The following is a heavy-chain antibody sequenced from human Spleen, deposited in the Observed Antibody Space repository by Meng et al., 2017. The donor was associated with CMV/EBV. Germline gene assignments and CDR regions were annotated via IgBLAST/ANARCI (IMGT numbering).Heavy chain of an antibody. V-gene: IGHV1-46*01. CDR1: GYTFITYY. D-gene: IGHD6-13*01. J-gene: IGHJ3*02. Sequence: ASVKVSCKASGYTFITYYIHWVRQAPGQGLEWMGRINPDGGTTTYSQKFQGGVTLTSDTSTNTVYMELSSLRSEDTAVYYCAAGIVVIAAADEAFDIWGQGTMVTVSS. CDR3: AAGIVVIAAADEAFDI. CDR2: INPDGGTT.